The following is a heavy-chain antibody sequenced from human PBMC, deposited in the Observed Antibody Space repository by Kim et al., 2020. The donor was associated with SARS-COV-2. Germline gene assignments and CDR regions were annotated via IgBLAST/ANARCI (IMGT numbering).Heavy chain of an antibody. V-gene: IGHV3-43*01. Sequence: YAYSVTCRFTISRDNRKNSLYLQMNFLRPEDTALYFCVRAPSVGTTGYFQHWGQGTLVTVSS. J-gene: IGHJ1*01. CDR3: VRAPSVGTTGYFQH. D-gene: IGHD1-26*01.